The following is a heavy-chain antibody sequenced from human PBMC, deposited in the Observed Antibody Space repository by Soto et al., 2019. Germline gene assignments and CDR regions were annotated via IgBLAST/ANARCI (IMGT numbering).Heavy chain of an antibody. V-gene: IGHV3-73*01. J-gene: IGHJ6*02. CDR2: IRSKANSYAT. D-gene: IGHD2-2*01. CDR3: TRTDIVVVPAAPYGMDV. CDR1: GFTFSGSA. Sequence: PGGSLRLSCAASGFTFSGSAMHWVRQASGKGLECVGRIRSKANSYATAYAASVKGRFTISRDDSKNTAYLQMNSLKTEDTAVYYCTRTDIVVVPAAPYGMDVWGQGTTVTVYS.